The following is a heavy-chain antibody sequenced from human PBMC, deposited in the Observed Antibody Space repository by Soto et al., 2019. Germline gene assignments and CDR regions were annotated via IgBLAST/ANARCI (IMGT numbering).Heavy chain of an antibody. Sequence: GGSLRLSCAASGFTFSSYAMSWVRQAPGKGLEWVSAISGSGGSTYYADSVKGLFTISRDNSKNTLYLQMNSLRADDTAVYYCAKVIGKVVGADAFDIWGQGTMVTVSS. J-gene: IGHJ3*02. D-gene: IGHD1-26*01. CDR3: AKVIGKVVGADAFDI. CDR2: ISGSGGST. CDR1: GFTFSSYA. V-gene: IGHV3-23*01.